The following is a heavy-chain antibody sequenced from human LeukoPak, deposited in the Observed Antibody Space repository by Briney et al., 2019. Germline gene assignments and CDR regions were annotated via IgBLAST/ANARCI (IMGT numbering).Heavy chain of an antibody. CDR3: ARVFLTGYYLFDY. CDR2: ISSVGTTI. CDR1: GFTSGRSE. J-gene: IGHJ4*02. Sequence: PGGSLRLSCAASGFTSGRSEMNRVRQAPGKGLEWISYISSVGTTIYSADSVEGRFTISRDNAKNSLYLQMNSLRAEDTAVYYCARVFLTGYYLFDYWGPGTLVTVSS. D-gene: IGHD3-9*01. V-gene: IGHV3-48*03.